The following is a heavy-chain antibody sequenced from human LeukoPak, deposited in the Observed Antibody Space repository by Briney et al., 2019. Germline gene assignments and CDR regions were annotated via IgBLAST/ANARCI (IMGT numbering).Heavy chain of an antibody. CDR3: ARGVTVRGGPFDI. CDR2: IYGDVNT. Sequence: GGSLRLSCAASGFTVISNYMNWVRQAPGKGLEWVSLIYGDVNTYYADSVKGLFIISRDNYKDTLDLQMKSLRAEDTVIYYCARGVTVRGGPFDIWGKGTMVSVS. V-gene: IGHV3-53*01. CDR1: GFTVISNY. J-gene: IGHJ3*02. D-gene: IGHD2-21*02.